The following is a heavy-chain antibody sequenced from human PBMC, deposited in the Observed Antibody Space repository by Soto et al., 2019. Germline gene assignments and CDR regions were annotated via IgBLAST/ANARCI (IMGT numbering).Heavy chain of an antibody. CDR3: ARVWGSGVPYYYYGMDV. J-gene: IGHJ6*02. D-gene: IGHD3-16*01. CDR2: ISAYNGNT. V-gene: IGHV1-18*01. CDR1: GYTFTSYG. Sequence: QVQLVQSGAEVKKPGASVKVSCKASGYTFTSYGISWVRQAPGQGLEWMGGISAYNGNTNYAQKLQGRVTMTTHTHTSTAYIELRSMRSDDTAVYYCARVWGSGVPYYYYGMDVWGQGTTVTVSS.